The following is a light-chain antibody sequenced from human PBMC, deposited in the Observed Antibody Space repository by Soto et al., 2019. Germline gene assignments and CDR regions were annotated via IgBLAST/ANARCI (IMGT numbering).Light chain of an antibody. V-gene: IGKV4-1*01. Sequence: DIVMTQSPDSLAVSLGERATINCKPSQSVLYTSDNKNYLAWYQQKPGQPPKLLIYWASTRESGVPDRFSGSGSGTDFTLTISSLQAEDVAVYYCQQHSSTPITFGQGTRLEIK. J-gene: IGKJ5*01. CDR3: QQHSSTPIT. CDR2: WAS. CDR1: QSVLYTSDNKNY.